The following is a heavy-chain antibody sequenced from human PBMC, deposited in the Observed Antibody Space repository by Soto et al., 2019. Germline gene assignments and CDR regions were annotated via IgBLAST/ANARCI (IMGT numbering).Heavy chain of an antibody. CDR2: ILSSGASI. CDR1: RVRLYISG. Sequence: HWGCTGLARAASRVRLYISGFNGSCKTQGKGLEWVSFILSSGASIYYADSVKGRFTISRDNAKNSLYLQMNSLKDEDTAVYYCARDSGEQLVRRGFYYYYMDVWGKGTTVTVSS. CDR3: ARDSGEQLVRRGFYYYYMDV. D-gene: IGHD6-6*01. V-gene: IGHV3-21*01. J-gene: IGHJ6*03.